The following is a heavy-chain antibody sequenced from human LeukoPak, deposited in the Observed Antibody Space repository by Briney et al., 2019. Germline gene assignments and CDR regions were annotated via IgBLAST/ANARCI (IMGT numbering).Heavy chain of an antibody. J-gene: IGHJ4*02. CDR1: GGTFSSYA. V-gene: IGHV1-3*01. CDR2: INAGNGNT. Sequence: GASVKVSCKASGGTFSSYAISWVRQAPGQRLEWMGWINAGNGNTKYSQKFQGRVTITRDTSASTAYMELSSLRSEDTAVYYCARDSYRYCGGDCLVDYWGQGTLVTVSS. D-gene: IGHD2-21*02. CDR3: ARDSYRYCGGDCLVDY.